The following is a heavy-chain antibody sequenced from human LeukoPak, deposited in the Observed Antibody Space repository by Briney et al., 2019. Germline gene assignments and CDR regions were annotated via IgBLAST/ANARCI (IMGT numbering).Heavy chain of an antibody. CDR2: IKQDGSEK. V-gene: IGHV3-7*01. CDR1: GFTFSSYW. J-gene: IGHJ6*02. Sequence: PRGSLRLSCAASGFTFSSYWMSWVRQAPGKGLEWVANIKQDGSEKYYVDCVKGRFTTSRDNAKNSLYLQMNSLRAEDTAVYYCAKEISSVVRKKVPKVGSVPAPNGNYYGMDVWGQGTTVTVSS. CDR3: AKEISSVVRKKVPKVGSVPAPNGNYYGMDV. D-gene: IGHD2-2*01.